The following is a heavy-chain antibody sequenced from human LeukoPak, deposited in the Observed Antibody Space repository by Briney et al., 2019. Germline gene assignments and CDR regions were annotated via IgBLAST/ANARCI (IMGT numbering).Heavy chain of an antibody. CDR3: AKDQLEYSSGWYALNFDY. CDR1: GFTFSSYS. Sequence: HPGGSLRLSCAASGFTFSSYSMNWVRQAPGRGLEWVSYISDSSGTIYYTDSVKGRFTISRDNAKNSLYLQMNSLRAEDTAVYYCAKDQLEYSSGWYALNFDYWGQGTLVTVSS. D-gene: IGHD6-19*01. CDR2: ISDSSGTI. V-gene: IGHV3-48*01. J-gene: IGHJ4*02.